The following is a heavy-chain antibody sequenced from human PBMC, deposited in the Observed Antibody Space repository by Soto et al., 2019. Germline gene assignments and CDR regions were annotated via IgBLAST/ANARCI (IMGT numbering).Heavy chain of an antibody. V-gene: IGHV3-30*18. Sequence: GGSLRLSCAASGFTFSSYGMHWVRQAPGKGLEWVAVISYDGSNKYYADSVKGRFTISRDNSKNTLYLQMNSLRAEDTAVYYCAKVKFLDYYDSSGYYSSLWTQAHDYWGQGTLVTVSS. D-gene: IGHD3-22*01. CDR1: GFTFSSYG. CDR2: ISYDGSNK. J-gene: IGHJ4*02. CDR3: AKVKFLDYYDSSGYYSSLWTQAHDY.